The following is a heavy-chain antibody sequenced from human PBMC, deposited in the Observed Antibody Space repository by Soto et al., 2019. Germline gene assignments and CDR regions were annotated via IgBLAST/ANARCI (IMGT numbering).Heavy chain of an antibody. V-gene: IGHV3-21*01. J-gene: IGHJ6*02. CDR3: ARDRDLHYYYYGMDV. Sequence: VGSLRLSCAASGFTFSSYSMNWVRQAPGKGLEWVSSISSSSSYIYYADSVKGRFTISRDNAKNSLYLQMNSLRAEDTAVYYCARDRDLHYYYYGMDVCGQGTTVTVSS. CDR1: GFTFSSYS. D-gene: IGHD3-3*01. CDR2: ISSSSSYI.